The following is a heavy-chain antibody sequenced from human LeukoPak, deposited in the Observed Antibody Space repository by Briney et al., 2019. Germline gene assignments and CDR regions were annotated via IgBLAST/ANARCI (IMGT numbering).Heavy chain of an antibody. V-gene: IGHV4-39*01. J-gene: IGHJ2*01. CDR2: IYYSGST. Sequence: SETLSLTCTVSGGSISRSSHYWGWIRQPPGRGLGWVGGIYYSGSTYYNPSLKSRVTISIDTSKNQFSLKLSSVTAADTAVYYCARPAAGTDFWYFDLWGRGTLVTVSS. CDR3: ARPAAGTDFWYFDL. CDR1: GGSISRSSHY. D-gene: IGHD6-13*01.